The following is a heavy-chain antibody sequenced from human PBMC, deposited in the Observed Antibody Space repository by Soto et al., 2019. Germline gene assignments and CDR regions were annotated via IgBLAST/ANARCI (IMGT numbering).Heavy chain of an antibody. V-gene: IGHV5-51*01. Sequence: GESLKISCQGSGYRFTSYWIGWVRQMPGKGLEWMGIIYPGDSDTRYSPSFQGQVTISADKSISTAYLQWSSLKASDTAMYYCAGGGVRGVITRTRDYYGMDVWGQGTTVTSP. CDR2: IYPGDSDT. J-gene: IGHJ6*02. D-gene: IGHD3-10*01. CDR3: AGGGVRGVITRTRDYYGMDV. CDR1: GYRFTSYW.